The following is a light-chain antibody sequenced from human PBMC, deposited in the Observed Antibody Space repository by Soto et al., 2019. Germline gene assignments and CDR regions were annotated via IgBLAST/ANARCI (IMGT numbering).Light chain of an antibody. Sequence: EIVLTPSPGTLSLSPGERATLSCRASQSVSIKLAWYQQKPGQAPRLLIYDTSTRATGIPARFSGSGSGTEFTLTISSLQSEDFAVYYCQQYNNWPPITFGQGTRLEIK. CDR2: DTS. CDR3: QQYNNWPPIT. CDR1: QSVSIK. J-gene: IGKJ5*01. V-gene: IGKV3-15*01.